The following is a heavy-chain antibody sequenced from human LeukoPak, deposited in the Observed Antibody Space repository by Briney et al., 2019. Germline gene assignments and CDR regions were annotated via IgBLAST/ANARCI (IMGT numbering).Heavy chain of an antibody. CDR3: ARDLRQRDWYFDL. V-gene: IGHV4-4*07. CDR2: IYTSGST. Sequence: PSETLSFTCTVSGGSISSYYWSWIRQPAGKGLEWIGRIYTSGSTNYNPSLKSRVTMSVDTSKNQFSLKLSSVTAADTAVYYCARDLRQRDWYFDLWGRGTLVTVSS. CDR1: GGSISSYY. J-gene: IGHJ2*01.